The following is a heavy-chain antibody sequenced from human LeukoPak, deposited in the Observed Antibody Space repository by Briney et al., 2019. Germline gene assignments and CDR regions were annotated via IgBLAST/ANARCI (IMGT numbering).Heavy chain of an antibody. CDR1: GHTSTNNY. Sequence: ASVKVSCKASGHTSTNNYMHWVRQAPGQGLEWVGMINPSGGSTIYARKFQGRATMTSDTSTNTVYMELSGLRSEDTAIYCCARSYGDYESWGQGTLVTVSS. V-gene: IGHV1-46*01. CDR2: INPSGGST. J-gene: IGHJ5*02. CDR3: ARSYGDYES. D-gene: IGHD4-17*01.